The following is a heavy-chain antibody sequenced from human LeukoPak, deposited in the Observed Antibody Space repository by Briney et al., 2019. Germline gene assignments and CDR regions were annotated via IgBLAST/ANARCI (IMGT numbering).Heavy chain of an antibody. CDR2: ISSSSSTI. D-gene: IGHD4-11*01. J-gene: IGHJ4*02. CDR3: AKDGGTTNFDY. CDR1: GFTFSSYS. V-gene: IGHV3-48*01. Sequence: GGSLRLSCAASGFTFSSYSMNWVRQAPGKGLEWVSYISSSSSTIYYADSVKGRFTISRDNAKNSLYLQMNSLRAEDTAVYYCAKDGGTTNFDYWGQGTLVTVSS.